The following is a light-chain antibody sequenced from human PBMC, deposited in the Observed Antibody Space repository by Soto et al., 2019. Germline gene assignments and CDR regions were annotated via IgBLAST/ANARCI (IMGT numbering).Light chain of an antibody. CDR2: EVS. Sequence: EIVMTQTPLSLSVTPGQPASISCKSSQSLLHTDGKTYVYWYQQKPGQPPQLLICEVSNRFSGVPDMFSGIGSGTDFTLKISRVEAEDVGVYYCMQSLHLPWTFGQGTKVE. CDR1: QSLLHTDGKTY. V-gene: IGKV2D-29*01. CDR3: MQSLHLPWT. J-gene: IGKJ1*01.